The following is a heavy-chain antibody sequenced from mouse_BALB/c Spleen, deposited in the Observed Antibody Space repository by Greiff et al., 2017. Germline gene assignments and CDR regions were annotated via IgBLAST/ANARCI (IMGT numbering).Heavy chain of an antibody. Sequence: VKLVESGPGLVAPSQSLSITCTVSGFSLTSYGVHWVRQPPGKGLEWLGVIWAGGSTNYNSALMSRLSISKDNSKSQVFLKMNSLQTDDTAMYYCARDKDGYFYYWGQGTTLTVSS. CDR1: GFSLTSYG. D-gene: IGHD2-3*01. CDR3: ARDKDGYFYY. V-gene: IGHV2-9*02. CDR2: IWAGGST. J-gene: IGHJ2*01.